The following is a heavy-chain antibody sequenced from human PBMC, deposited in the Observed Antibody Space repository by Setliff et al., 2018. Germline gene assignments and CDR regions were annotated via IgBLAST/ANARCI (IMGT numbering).Heavy chain of an antibody. CDR1: GDSITSGSVY. J-gene: IGHJ5*02. V-gene: IGHV4-61*02. Sequence: SETLSLTCTVSGDSITSGSVYWSRIRQPAGKGLEWIGRIFPTGTTNYNPDLKSRVTMSVDTSKKRFSLMLRSVTAADTAIYYCARYNSSAACFDLWGPGTLVTVSS. D-gene: IGHD1-20*01. CDR2: IFPTGTT. CDR3: ARYNSSAACFDL.